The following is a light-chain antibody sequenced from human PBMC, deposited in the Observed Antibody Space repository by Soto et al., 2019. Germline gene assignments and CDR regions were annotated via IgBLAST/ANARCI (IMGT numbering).Light chain of an antibody. CDR3: AAWDDSGVV. CDR1: SSNIGSNT. CDR2: TNN. J-gene: IGLJ2*01. V-gene: IGLV1-44*01. Sequence: QSVLTQTPSASGTPGQRVTISCSGRSSNIGSNTVHWYQQLPGTYPKLLIYTNNERPSGVPDRFSGSKSGASASLAISGLQSEDEADYYCAAWDDSGVVFGGGTKLTVL.